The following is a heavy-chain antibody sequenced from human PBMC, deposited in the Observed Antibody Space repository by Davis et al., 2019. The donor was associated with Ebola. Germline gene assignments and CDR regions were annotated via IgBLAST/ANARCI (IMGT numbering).Heavy chain of an antibody. D-gene: IGHD5-18*01. J-gene: IGHJ4*02. CDR1: GCSISSSYL. CDR3: ARDSGYSWGIDY. V-gene: IGHV4-4*02. Sequence: GSLRLSCAVSGCSISSSYLFSCVRHPPGKGREWIGEINHSGSTNYNPSLKSRVTISVDTSKNQFSLKLSSVTAADTAVYYCARDSGYSWGIDYWGQGTLVTVSS. CDR2: INHSGST.